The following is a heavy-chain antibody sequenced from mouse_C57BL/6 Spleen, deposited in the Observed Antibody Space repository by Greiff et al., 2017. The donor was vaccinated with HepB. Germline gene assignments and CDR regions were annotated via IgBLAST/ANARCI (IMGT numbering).Heavy chain of an antibody. Sequence: EVHLVESGGGLVKPGGSLKLSCAASGFTFSDYGMHWVRQAPEKGLEWVAYISSGSSTIYYADTVKGRFTISRDNAKNTLFLQMTSLRSEDTAMYYCARGNFHFDYWGQGTTLTVSS. CDR3: ARGNFHFDY. CDR1: GFTFSDYG. D-gene: IGHD2-1*01. CDR2: ISSGSSTI. J-gene: IGHJ2*01. V-gene: IGHV5-17*01.